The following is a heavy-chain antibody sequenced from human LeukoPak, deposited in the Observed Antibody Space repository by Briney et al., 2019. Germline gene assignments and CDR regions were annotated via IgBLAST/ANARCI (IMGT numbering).Heavy chain of an antibody. CDR3: AREGPLLWFGVEIRAFDH. J-gene: IGHJ4*02. CDR2: ISGSGATT. CDR1: GFAFTNYG. D-gene: IGHD3-10*01. V-gene: IGHV3-23*01. Sequence: GGSLRLSCAASGFAFTNYGMSWIRQAPGKGLEWVSGISGSGATTYYADFVKGRFSISRDSSKNTVDLQMKSLRADDTAVYYCAREGPLLWFGVEIRAFDHWGPGTLVTVSS.